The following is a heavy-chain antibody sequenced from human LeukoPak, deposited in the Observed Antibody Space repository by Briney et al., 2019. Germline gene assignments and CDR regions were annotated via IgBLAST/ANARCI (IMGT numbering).Heavy chain of an antibody. CDR1: GQALSELS. Sequence: GASVKVSCKVSGQALSELSVHWVRQNPEKGLVWIGGFDPEHQEILYAQNFQGRFIMTEDSSTDTAYLHLNSLTSEDTALYFCALLVLPPDRTSYAFDIWGQGTVVTVSA. J-gene: IGHJ3*02. V-gene: IGHV1-24*01. CDR2: FDPEHQEI. D-gene: IGHD3-10*01. CDR3: ALLVLPPDRTSYAFDI.